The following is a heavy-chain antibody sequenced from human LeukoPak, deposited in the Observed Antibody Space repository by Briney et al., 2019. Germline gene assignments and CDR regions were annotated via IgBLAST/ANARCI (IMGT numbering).Heavy chain of an antibody. CDR2: ISGSDAGT. CDR3: AKGSLGSCRGVICYSLDY. V-gene: IGHV3-23*01. D-gene: IGHD2-15*01. CDR1: EFTFGDHD. J-gene: IGHJ4*02. Sequence: GGSLRLSCAASEFTFGDHDMSWVRQTLGKGLEWVSAISGSDAGTYYADSVKGRFTISRDNSKNTLYLQMNSLRAEDTATYYCAKGSLGSCRGVICYSLDYWGQGSLVTVSS.